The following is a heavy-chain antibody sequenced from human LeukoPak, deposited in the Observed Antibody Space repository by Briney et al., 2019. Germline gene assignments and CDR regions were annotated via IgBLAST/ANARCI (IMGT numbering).Heavy chain of an antibody. CDR3: TRDPPNDQSYDL. V-gene: IGHV6-1*01. D-gene: IGHD1-1*01. Sequence: SQTLSLTCAISGDSVSNTGAAWNWIRQSPSRGFEWLGRTYYRSKWFYDYAVSVKSRIIISPDTSRNQFSLQLNSMTPEDTAMYYCTRDPPNDQSYDLWGQGTLVTLSS. CDR2: TYYRSKWFY. J-gene: IGHJ5*02. CDR1: GDSVSNTGAA.